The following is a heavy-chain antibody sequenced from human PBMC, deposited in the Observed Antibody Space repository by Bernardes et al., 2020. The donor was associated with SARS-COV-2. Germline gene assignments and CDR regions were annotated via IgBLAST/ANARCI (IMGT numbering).Heavy chain of an antibody. CDR1: GYIFATYA. J-gene: IGHJ5*02. V-gene: IGHV1-18*01. Sequence: ASVKVSCRASGYIFATYAIVWVRQSPGQGFEWMGWISSYNGNTKLAEKFQDRVTMTTDTSTSTTYMELRNLRPDDTALYYCARDEAWPARGNWFDPWGQGTLVTVSS. CDR2: ISSYNGNT. CDR3: ARDEAWPARGNWFDP.